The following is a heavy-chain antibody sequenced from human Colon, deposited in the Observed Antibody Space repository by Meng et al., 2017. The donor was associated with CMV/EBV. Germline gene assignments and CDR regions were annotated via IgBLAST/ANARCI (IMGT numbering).Heavy chain of an antibody. V-gene: IGHV3-9*01. Sequence: GGSLRLSCAVSGFTFNNYAMHWARQRPGKGLEWVSGISWNSGTAGYGVSVQGRFTTSRDNAKNSLYLQLNDVRPEDTALYYCVKDSRDFGSGLNPYHFDSWGQGTLVTVSS. CDR3: VKDSRDFGSGLNPYHFDS. CDR1: GFTFNNYA. CDR2: ISWNSGTA. D-gene: IGHD3-10*01. J-gene: IGHJ4*02.